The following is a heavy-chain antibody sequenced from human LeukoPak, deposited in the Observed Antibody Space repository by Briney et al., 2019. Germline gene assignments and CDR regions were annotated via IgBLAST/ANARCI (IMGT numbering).Heavy chain of an antibody. V-gene: IGHV3-30*02. D-gene: IGHD6-13*01. CDR3: AKVEASSWYPGLDY. J-gene: IGHJ4*02. Sequence: TGGSLRLSCAAFGFTFSSYGMHWVRQAPGKGLEWVAFIRYDGSNEDYADSVKGRFTISRDNAKNTLYLQMNSLRDEDTAMYYCAKVEASSWYPGLDYWGQGTLVIVSS. CDR2: IRYDGSNE. CDR1: GFTFSSYG.